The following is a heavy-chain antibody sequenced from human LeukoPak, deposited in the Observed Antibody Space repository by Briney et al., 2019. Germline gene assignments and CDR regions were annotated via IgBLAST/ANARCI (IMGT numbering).Heavy chain of an antibody. D-gene: IGHD2-15*01. J-gene: IGHJ4*02. CDR2: VFHTGDT. Sequence: SETLSLTCAVSGDSINSFYWSWIRQPPGKGLEWIGYVFHTGDTNSNPSLKSRVTVSLDTSTSQVSLRLTSVTAADTAVYYCARHPSATPFDHWGRGILVTVSS. CDR1: GDSINSFY. CDR3: ARHPSATPFDH. V-gene: IGHV4-59*08.